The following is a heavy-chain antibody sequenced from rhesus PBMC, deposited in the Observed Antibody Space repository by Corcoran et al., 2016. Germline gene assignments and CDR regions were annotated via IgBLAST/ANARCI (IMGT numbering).Heavy chain of an antibody. CDR1: GYTFTDYY. V-gene: IGHV1-111*02. CDR3: ATRSNVYGGDAFDF. J-gene: IGHJ3*01. D-gene: IGHD3-22*01. CDR2: VDPEDGEA. Sequence: EVQLVQSGAEVKKPGASVKLSCKASGYTFTDYYLHWVRQAPGKGLEWMVRVDPEDGEAIHAQRFQDRVTITADTSTDTAYMELSSLRSEDTAVYYCATRSNVYGGDAFDFWGQGLRVTVSS.